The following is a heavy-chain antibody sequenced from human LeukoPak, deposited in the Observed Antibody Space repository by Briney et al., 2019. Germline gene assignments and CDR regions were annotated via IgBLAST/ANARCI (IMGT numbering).Heavy chain of an antibody. CDR3: ARRDRYCSSTSCYGHRFDP. CDR2: IYYSGST. CDR1: GGSISSSSYY. J-gene: IGHJ5*02. D-gene: IGHD2-2*01. Sequence: SETLSLPCTVSGGSISSSSYYWGWIRQPPGKGLEWIGSIYYSGSTYYNPSLKSRLTMSVDTSKNQFSLKLSSVTAADTAVYYCARRDRYCSSTSCYGHRFDPWGQGTLVTVSS. V-gene: IGHV4-39*01.